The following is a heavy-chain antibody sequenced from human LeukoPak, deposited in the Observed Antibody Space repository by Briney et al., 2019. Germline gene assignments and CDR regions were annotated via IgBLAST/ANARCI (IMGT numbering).Heavy chain of an antibody. CDR2: INHSGST. Sequence: PSETLSLTCAVYGGSFSGYYWSWIRQPPGKGLEWIGGINHSGSTNYNPSLKSRVTISVDTSQNQFSLKLSSVTAADTAVYYCARGNVATILAYWGQGTLVTVSS. CDR1: GGSFSGYY. J-gene: IGHJ4*02. V-gene: IGHV4-34*01. D-gene: IGHD5-12*01. CDR3: ARGNVATILAY.